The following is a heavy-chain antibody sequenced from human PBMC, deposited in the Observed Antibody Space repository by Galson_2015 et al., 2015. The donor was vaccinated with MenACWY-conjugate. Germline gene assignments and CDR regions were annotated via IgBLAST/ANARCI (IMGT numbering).Heavy chain of an antibody. J-gene: IGHJ4*02. Sequence: SLRLSCAAPGFTFSTYSMNWVRQAPGKGLEWVSYISSSSSTIYYADSVKGRFTISRDNAKNSLYLQMNTLRDEDTAVYYCARVPGYSYGYYDWWGQGSLFTVSS. V-gene: IGHV3-48*02. CDR2: ISSSSSTI. CDR1: GFTFSTYS. CDR3: ARVPGYSYGYYDW. D-gene: IGHD5-18*01.